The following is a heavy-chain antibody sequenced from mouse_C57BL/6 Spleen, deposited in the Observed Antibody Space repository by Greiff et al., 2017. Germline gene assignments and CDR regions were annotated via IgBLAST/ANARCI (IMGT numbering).Heavy chain of an antibody. CDR2: ISSGGDYI. J-gene: IGHJ3*01. CDR1: GFTFSSYA. CDR3: TREGDGNAWLAY. V-gene: IGHV5-9-1*02. Sequence: EVKLVQSGEGLVKPGGSLKLSCAASGFTFSSYAMSWVRQTPVKRLEWVAYISSGGDYIYYADTVKGRFTISRDNARNTLCLQLSSLKSEDTAMYYCTREGDGNAWLAYWGQGTLVTVSA. D-gene: IGHD2-1*01.